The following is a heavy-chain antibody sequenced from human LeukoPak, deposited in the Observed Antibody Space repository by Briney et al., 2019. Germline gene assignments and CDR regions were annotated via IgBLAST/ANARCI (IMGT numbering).Heavy chain of an antibody. CDR2: IWYDGSNK. CDR1: GFTFSSYG. Sequence: PGGSLRLSCAASGFTFSSYGMHWVRQAPGKGLEWVAVIWYDGSNKYYADSVKGRFTISRDNSKNTLYLQMNSLRAEDTAVYYCARDPGGCSSTSCYTTNWFDPWGQGTLVTVSS. D-gene: IGHD2-2*02. CDR3: ARDPGGCSSTSCYTTNWFDP. J-gene: IGHJ5*02. V-gene: IGHV3-33*01.